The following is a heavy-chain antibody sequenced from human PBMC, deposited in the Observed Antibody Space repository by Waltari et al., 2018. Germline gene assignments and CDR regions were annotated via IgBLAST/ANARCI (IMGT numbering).Heavy chain of an antibody. Sequence: QVQLVQSGAEVKKPGASVKVSCKASGYTFTSYDLYLVRQAPGQGLEWMGWMNPNSGNTGYAQKFQGRVTMTRNTSISTAYMELSSLRSEDTAVYYCAREGSPHYYYYYGMDVWGQGTTVTVSS. CDR2: MNPNSGNT. CDR3: AREGSPHYYYYYGMDV. V-gene: IGHV1-8*01. D-gene: IGHD2-15*01. CDR1: GYTFTSYD. J-gene: IGHJ6*02.